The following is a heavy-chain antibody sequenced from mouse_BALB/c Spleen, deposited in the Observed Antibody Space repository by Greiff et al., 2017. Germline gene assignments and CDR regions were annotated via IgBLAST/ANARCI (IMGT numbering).Heavy chain of an antibody. CDR2: IWAGGST. CDR1: GFSLTSYG. V-gene: IGHV2-9*02. CDR3: ARAYYRYDDAMDY. J-gene: IGHJ4*01. D-gene: IGHD2-14*01. Sequence: QVHVKQSGPGLVAPSQSLSITCTVSGFSLTSYGVHWVRQPPGKGLEWLGVIWAGGSTNYNSALMSRLSISKDNSKSQVFLKMNSLQTDDTAMYYCARAYYRYDDAMDYWGQGTSVTVSS.